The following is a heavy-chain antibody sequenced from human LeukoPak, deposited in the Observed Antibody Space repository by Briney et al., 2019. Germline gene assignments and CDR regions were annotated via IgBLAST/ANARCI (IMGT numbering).Heavy chain of an antibody. V-gene: IGHV3-21*01. D-gene: IGHD6-6*01. CDR1: GFTFSSYS. CDR2: ISGSSSYI. J-gene: IGHJ4*02. CDR3: AKAGSSSGGWFFDY. Sequence: GGSLRLSCAASGFTFSSYSMNWVRQAPGKGLEWVSSISGSSSYIYYADSVKGRFTISRDNAKNSLYLQMNSLRAEDTAVYYCAKAGSSSGGWFFDYWGQGTLVTVSS.